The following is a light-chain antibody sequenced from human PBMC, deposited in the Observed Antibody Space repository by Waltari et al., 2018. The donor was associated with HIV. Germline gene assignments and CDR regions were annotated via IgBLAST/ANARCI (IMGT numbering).Light chain of an antibody. J-gene: IGLJ2*01. Sequence: SYELTQPPSVSVSLGQMARITCSGEALPKKYAYWYQQKPGQFPVLVIYKDSERPSGIPGRFSGSSSGTIVTLTISGVQAEDEADYYCLSADSSGTCHVVFGGGTKLTVL. V-gene: IGLV3-16*01. CDR1: ALPKKY. CDR3: LSADSSGTCHVV. CDR2: KDS.